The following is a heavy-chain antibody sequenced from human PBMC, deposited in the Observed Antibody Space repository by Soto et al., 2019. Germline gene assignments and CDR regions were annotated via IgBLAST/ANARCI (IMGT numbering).Heavy chain of an antibody. CDR3: ARNARELLLPQN. Sequence: ASVKVSCKASGYTFTGYGISWVRQAPGQGLEWMGWISAYNGNTNYAQKLQGRVTMTTDTSTSTAYMELRSLRSDDTAVYYCARNARELLLPQNWGQGTLVTVSS. CDR1: GYTFTGYG. D-gene: IGHD1-26*01. CDR2: ISAYNGNT. V-gene: IGHV1-18*01. J-gene: IGHJ4*02.